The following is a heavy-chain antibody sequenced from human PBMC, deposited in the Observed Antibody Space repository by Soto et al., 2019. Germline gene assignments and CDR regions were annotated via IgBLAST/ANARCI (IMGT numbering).Heavy chain of an antibody. Sequence: SVNVSCKASGYTFSSYAMHWVRRAPGQRLEGMGWINAGSGYTKYSQKFQGRVTFTRDTSASTAYMELSSLRSEDTAVYYCARLVVVPATNWFDPWGQGTLVTVSS. D-gene: IGHD2-2*01. J-gene: IGHJ5*02. CDR3: ARLVVVPATNWFDP. CDR2: INAGSGYT. V-gene: IGHV1-3*01. CDR1: GYTFSSYA.